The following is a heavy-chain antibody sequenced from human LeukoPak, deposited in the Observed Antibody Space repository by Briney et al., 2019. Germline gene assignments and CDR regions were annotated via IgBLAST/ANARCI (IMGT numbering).Heavy chain of an antibody. CDR1: GFTFSSYS. CDR3: ARGPFQDDILTGYPLTAVAFDY. V-gene: IGHV3-21*01. CDR2: ISSSSSFI. D-gene: IGHD3-9*01. Sequence: GGSLRLSCAASGFTFSSYSMNWVRQAPGKGLEWVSSISSSSSFIYYADSVKGRFAISRDNAQNSLYLQMNSLRAEDTAVYYCARGPFQDDILTGYPLTAVAFDYWGQGTLVTVSS. J-gene: IGHJ4*02.